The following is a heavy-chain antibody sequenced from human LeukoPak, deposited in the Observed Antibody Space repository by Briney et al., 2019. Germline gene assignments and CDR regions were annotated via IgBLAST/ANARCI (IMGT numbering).Heavy chain of an antibody. CDR3: ARGRESYGFNYWFDP. CDR1: GDSIRSYY. CDR2: LYYSGST. Sequence: NPSETLSLTCTVSGDSIRSYYWSWIRQPPGKGLEWIGFLYYSGSTNYNPSLKGRVTMAVDTSTNQFSLKLSSVTAADTAVYYCARGRESYGFNYWFDPWGQGTLVTVSA. D-gene: IGHD5-18*01. J-gene: IGHJ5*02. V-gene: IGHV4-59*01.